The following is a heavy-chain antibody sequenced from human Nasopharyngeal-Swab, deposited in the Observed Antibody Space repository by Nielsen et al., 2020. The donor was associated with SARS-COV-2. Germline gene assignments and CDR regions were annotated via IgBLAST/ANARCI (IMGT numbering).Heavy chain of an antibody. CDR1: GFTFNIYA. V-gene: IGHV3-23*01. J-gene: IGHJ3*01. CDR3: AKDDVVRGDAFDF. D-gene: IGHD3-10*01. CDR2: ISASGGST. Sequence: GGSLRLSCAASGFTFNIYAMAWVRRAPGRGLEWVSAISASGGSTNYRNSVKGRFSISKDNSKNTLFLQMNSLTVDDTALYYCAKDDVVRGDAFDFWGQGTMVTVSS.